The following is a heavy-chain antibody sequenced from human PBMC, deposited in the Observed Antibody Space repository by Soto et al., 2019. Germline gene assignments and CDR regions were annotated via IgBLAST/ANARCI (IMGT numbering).Heavy chain of an antibody. J-gene: IGHJ6*02. V-gene: IGHV3-7*01. CDR1: RFTFSSYW. D-gene: IGHD3-10*01. CDR3: ARSYYGSGSSYGMDV. CDR2: IKQDGSEK. Sequence: EVHLVESGGGLVQPGGSLRLSCAASRFTFSSYWMSWVRQAPGKGLEWVANIKQDGSEKYYVDSVKGRLTISRDNAKNSLYLQMNSLRAEDTAVYYCARSYYGSGSSYGMDVWGQGTTVTVSS.